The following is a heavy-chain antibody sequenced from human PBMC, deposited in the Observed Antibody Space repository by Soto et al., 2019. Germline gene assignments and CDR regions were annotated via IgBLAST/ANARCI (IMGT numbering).Heavy chain of an antibody. Sequence: SETLSLTCAVYGGSVNGYYWNWIRQPPGEGLEWIGEINHTGGTHYNPSLKSRVTMSVDTSKNQFSLRLSSVTAADTAIYYCATRITVFGLLIPPFDPWGQGTQVTVPQ. D-gene: IGHD3-3*01. CDR2: INHTGGT. V-gene: IGHV4-34*01. CDR1: GGSVNGYY. CDR3: ATRITVFGLLIPPFDP. J-gene: IGHJ5*02.